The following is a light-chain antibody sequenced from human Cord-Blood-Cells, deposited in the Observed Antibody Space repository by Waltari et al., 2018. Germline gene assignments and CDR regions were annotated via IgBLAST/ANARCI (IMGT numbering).Light chain of an antibody. Sequence: EIVLTQSPGTLSLSPGQRATLSCRASQSVSSSYLAWYQRKPGQAPRLVIYGASSRTTGIPDRFSGSGSGTDFTLTISRLEPEDFAVYYCQQYGSSPPYTFGQGTKLEIK. J-gene: IGKJ2*01. CDR1: QSVSSSY. CDR2: GAS. CDR3: QQYGSSPPYT. V-gene: IGKV3-20*01.